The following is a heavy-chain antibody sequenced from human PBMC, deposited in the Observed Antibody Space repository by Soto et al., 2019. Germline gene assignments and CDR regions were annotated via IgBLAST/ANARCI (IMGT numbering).Heavy chain of an antibody. V-gene: IGHV4-34*01. J-gene: IGHJ4*02. D-gene: IGHD2-2*01. CDR1: GGSFSGYY. Sequence: PSETLSLTCAVYGGSFSGYYWSWIRQPPGKGLESIAEINHSGSTNYNPSLESRVAISLDTSKNQFSLRLTSVTAADTAVYFCARVRTEYAGLDYWGQGTLVTVSS. CDR3: ARVRTEYAGLDY. CDR2: INHSGST.